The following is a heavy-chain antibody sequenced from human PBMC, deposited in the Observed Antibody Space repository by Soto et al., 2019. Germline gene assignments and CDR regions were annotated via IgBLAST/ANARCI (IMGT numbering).Heavy chain of an antibody. V-gene: IGHV3-9*01. CDR2: ISWNSGSI. D-gene: IGHD5-12*01. Sequence: EVQLVESGGGLVQPGRSLRLSCAASGFTFDDYAMHWVRQAPGKGLEWVSGISWNSGSIGYADSVKGRFTISRDNAKNSLYLQMNSLRAEDTALYDCAKDEGYSGYYYFDYWGQGTLVTVSS. J-gene: IGHJ4*02. CDR1: GFTFDDYA. CDR3: AKDEGYSGYYYFDY.